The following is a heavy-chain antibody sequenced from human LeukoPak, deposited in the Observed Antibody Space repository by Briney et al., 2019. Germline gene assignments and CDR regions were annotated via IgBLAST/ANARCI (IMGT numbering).Heavy chain of an antibody. CDR3: AASRSRRTGRYCSGGSCYSGVYFDY. J-gene: IGHJ4*02. V-gene: IGHV4-34*01. CDR1: GGSFSGHY. Sequence: SETLSLTCAVYGGSFSGHYWSWIRQPPGKGLEWIGEINHSGSTNYNPSLKSRVTISVDTSKNQFSLKLSSVTAADTAVYYCAASRSRRTGRYCSGGSCYSGVYFDYWGQGTLVTVSS. D-gene: IGHD2-15*01. CDR2: INHSGST.